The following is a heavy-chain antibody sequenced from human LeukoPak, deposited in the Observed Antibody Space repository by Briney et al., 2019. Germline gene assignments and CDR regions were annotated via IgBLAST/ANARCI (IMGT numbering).Heavy chain of an antibody. CDR1: GGSFSGYY. J-gene: IGHJ6*02. V-gene: IGHV4-34*01. Sequence: SETLSLTCAVYGGSFSGYYWSWIRQPPGKGLEWTGEINHSGSTNYNPSLKSRVTISVDTSKNQFSLKLSSVTAADTAVYYCASHGVDSYGYVGMDVWGQGTTVTVSS. CDR3: ASHGVDSYGYVGMDV. CDR2: INHSGST. D-gene: IGHD5-18*01.